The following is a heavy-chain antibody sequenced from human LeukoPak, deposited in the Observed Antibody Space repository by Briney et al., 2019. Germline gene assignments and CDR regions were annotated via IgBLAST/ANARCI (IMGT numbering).Heavy chain of an antibody. V-gene: IGHV3-73*01. CDR1: GFTFSGSA. J-gene: IGHJ4*02. CDR2: IRSKANSYAT. D-gene: IGHD2-15*01. CDR3: TRRDQDGDY. Sequence: PGGSLSLSCAASGFTFSGSAMHWVRQASGKGLEWVGRIRSKANSYATAYAASVKGRFTISGDGSKNTAYLQMNSLKTEDTAVYYCTRRDQDGDYWGQGTLVTVSS.